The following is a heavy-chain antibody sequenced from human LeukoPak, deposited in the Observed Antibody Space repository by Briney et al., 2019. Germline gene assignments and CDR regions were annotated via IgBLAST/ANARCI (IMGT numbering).Heavy chain of an antibody. V-gene: IGHV3-21*01. Sequence: PGGSLRLSCAASGFTFSSYSMNWVRQAPGKWLEWVSSISSSSSYIYYADSVKGRFTISRDNAKNSLYLQMNSLRAEDTAVYYCARDEEGYSSSWYVYWGQGTLVTVSS. CDR1: GFTFSSYS. CDR3: ARDEEGYSSSWYVY. D-gene: IGHD6-13*01. CDR2: ISSSSSYI. J-gene: IGHJ4*02.